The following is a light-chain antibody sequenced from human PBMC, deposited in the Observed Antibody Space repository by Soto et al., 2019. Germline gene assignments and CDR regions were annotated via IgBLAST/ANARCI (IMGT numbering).Light chain of an antibody. V-gene: IGKV3-15*01. CDR1: QSVNRD. CDR2: DAS. J-gene: IGKJ1*01. Sequence: EVVMTQSPDTLPVSPGQTATLSCRASQSVNRDLLWYQQRPGQAPRLIIYDASTRATDIPPRFSGRGSGTEFTLTISNLQSEDFAVYYCQQSSNWPRTFGQGTQVEIK. CDR3: QQSSNWPRT.